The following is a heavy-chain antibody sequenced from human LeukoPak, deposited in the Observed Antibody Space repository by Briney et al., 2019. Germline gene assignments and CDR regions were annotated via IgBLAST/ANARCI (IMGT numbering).Heavy chain of an antibody. J-gene: IGHJ4*02. CDR2: INPNSGGT. CDR1: GYTFTGYY. CDR3: ARDHRLHWGQPDTPRYYFDY. D-gene: IGHD7-27*01. V-gene: IGHV1-2*06. Sequence: ASVKVSCKASGYTFTGYYMHWVRQAPGQGLEWMGRINPNSGGTNYAQKFQGRVTMTRDTSTSTVYMELSSLRSEDTAVYYCARDHRLHWGQPDTPRYYFDYWGQGTLVTVSS.